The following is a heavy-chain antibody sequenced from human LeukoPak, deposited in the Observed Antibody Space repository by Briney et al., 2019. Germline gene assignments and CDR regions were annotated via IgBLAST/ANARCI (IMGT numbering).Heavy chain of an antibody. J-gene: IGHJ4*02. CDR1: GFTVSSNY. V-gene: IGHV3-53*05. CDR3: ANSGDYDFWSGYPSPPGD. Sequence: PGGSLRLSCAASGFTVSSNYMSWVRQAPGKGLEWVSVIYSGGSTYYADSVKGRFTISRDNSKNTLYLQMNSLRAEDTAVYCCANSGDYDFWSGYPSPPGDWGQGTLVTVSS. D-gene: IGHD3-3*01. CDR2: IYSGGST.